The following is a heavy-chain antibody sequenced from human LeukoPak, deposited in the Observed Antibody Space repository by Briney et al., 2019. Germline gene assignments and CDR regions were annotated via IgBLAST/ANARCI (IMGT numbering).Heavy chain of an antibody. CDR3: ARANLGATSRNWFDP. CDR2: ISSSSSYI. CDR1: GFTFSSYS. V-gene: IGHV3-21*01. J-gene: IGHJ5*02. D-gene: IGHD1-26*01. Sequence: GGSLRLSCAASGFTFSSYSMNWVRQAPGKGLEWVSSISSSSSYIYYADSVKGRFTISRDNAKNSLYLQMNGLRAEDTAVYYCARANLGATSRNWFDPWGQGTLVTVSS.